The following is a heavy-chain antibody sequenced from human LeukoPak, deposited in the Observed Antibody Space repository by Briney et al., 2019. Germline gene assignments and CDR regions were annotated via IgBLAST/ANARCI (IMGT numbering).Heavy chain of an antibody. J-gene: IGHJ6*03. D-gene: IGHD6-6*01. Sequence: ASVKVSCKASGYTFTGYYMHWARQAPGQGLEWMGWINPNSGGTNYAQKFQGRVTMTRDTSISTAYMELSRLRSDDTAVYYCARDQYSSSGYYMDVWGKGTTVTVSS. CDR2: INPNSGGT. CDR1: GYTFTGYY. V-gene: IGHV1-2*02. CDR3: ARDQYSSSGYYMDV.